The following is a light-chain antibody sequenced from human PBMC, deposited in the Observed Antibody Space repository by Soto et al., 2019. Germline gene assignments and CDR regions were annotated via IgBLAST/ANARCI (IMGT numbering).Light chain of an antibody. V-gene: IGKV3-20*01. CDR2: GGS. J-gene: IGKJ2*01. CDR3: QQYGNSPS. CDR1: QRVSGSS. Sequence: VLTQSPGTLSLSPGDRATLSCRASQRVSGSSLAWYQQKPGQAPRLLIYGGSNRATGVPDRFSGSGSGADFTLTISRREPEDVAVYHCQQYGNSPSFCQGTKLEIK.